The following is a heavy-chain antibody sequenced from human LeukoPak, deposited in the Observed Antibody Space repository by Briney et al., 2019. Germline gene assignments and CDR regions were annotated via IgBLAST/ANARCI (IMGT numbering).Heavy chain of an antibody. Sequence: ASVKVSCKASGYTFTSYGISWVRQAPGQGLEWMGWISAYNGNTNYAQKLQGRVTMTTDTSMSTAYMELRSLRSDDTAVYYCAREGDYDFWSGYYKGGLFYFDYWGQGTLVTVSS. CDR3: AREGDYDFWSGYYKGGLFYFDY. D-gene: IGHD3-3*01. V-gene: IGHV1-18*01. CDR1: GYTFTSYG. J-gene: IGHJ4*02. CDR2: ISAYNGNT.